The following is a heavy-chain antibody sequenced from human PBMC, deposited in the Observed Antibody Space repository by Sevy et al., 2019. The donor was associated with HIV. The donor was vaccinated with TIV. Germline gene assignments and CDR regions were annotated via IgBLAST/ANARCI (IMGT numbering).Heavy chain of an antibody. J-gene: IGHJ3*01. CDR2: LGLSGDT. CDR3: ARETAADAFDV. V-gene: IGHV3-13*01. D-gene: IGHD6-13*01. CDR1: AFTFSSYD. Sequence: GGSLRLSCAATAFTFSSYDMHWVRRVAGKGLEWVSSLGLSGDTYFAGSVKGRFTISRDNVKNYLYLQMSSLRAGDTAVYYCARETAADAFDVWGQGTFVTVSS.